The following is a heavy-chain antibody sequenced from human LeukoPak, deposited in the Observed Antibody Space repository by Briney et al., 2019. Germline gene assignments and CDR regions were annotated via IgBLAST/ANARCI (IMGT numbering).Heavy chain of an antibody. Sequence: PSETLSLTCTVSGGSISSGSYYWSWLRQHPGKGLEWIGYIYYSGSTNYNPSLKSRVTMSVDTSKNQFSLKLSSVTAADTAVYYCARVDYNYYYAMDVWGRGTTVTVSS. CDR1: GGSISSGSYY. CDR3: ARVDYNYYYAMDV. CDR2: IYYSGST. J-gene: IGHJ6*02. V-gene: IGHV4-31*03.